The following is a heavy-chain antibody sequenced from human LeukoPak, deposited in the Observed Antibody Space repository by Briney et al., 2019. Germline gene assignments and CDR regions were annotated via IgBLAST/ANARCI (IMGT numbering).Heavy chain of an antibody. CDR3: ARDLAGPPQEAFDI. J-gene: IGHJ3*02. V-gene: IGHV3-21*01. Sequence: PGGSLRLSCASSGFTFDSYGMNWVRQAPGKGLEWISSISSSSTYIYYADSVKGRFTISRDNAKNSLYLQMNSLRAEDTAVYYCARDLAGPPQEAFDIWGQGTMVTVSS. CDR1: GFTFDSYG. CDR2: ISSSSTYI.